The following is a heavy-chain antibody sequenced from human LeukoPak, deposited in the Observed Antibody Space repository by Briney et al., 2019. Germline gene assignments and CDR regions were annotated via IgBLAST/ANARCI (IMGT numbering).Heavy chain of an antibody. J-gene: IGHJ4*02. Sequence: PGGSLRLSCAASGFTFDSYSMNWVRQAPGKGLEWVAVTWYDGSNKNYADSVKGRFTISRDNSNNTLYLQMNSLRAEDTAVYYCARGYSYGPLEYWGQGTLVTVSS. CDR2: TWYDGSNK. V-gene: IGHV3-33*08. D-gene: IGHD5-18*01. CDR1: GFTFDSYS. CDR3: ARGYSYGPLEY.